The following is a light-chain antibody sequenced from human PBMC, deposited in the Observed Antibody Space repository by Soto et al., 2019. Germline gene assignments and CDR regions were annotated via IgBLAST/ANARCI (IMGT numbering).Light chain of an antibody. J-gene: IGKJ4*01. CDR2: DAS. CDR3: QQYDNYPLT. CDR1: QSVRSW. Sequence: DMQMTQCPSTLSASIGDRVTITYRASQSVRSWLAWYQQKQGRAPKFVIYDASSLESGVPSRFSGSGYGTEFNLTISNLQTDDFATYYCQQYDNYPLTFGGGTKVDIK. V-gene: IGKV1-5*01.